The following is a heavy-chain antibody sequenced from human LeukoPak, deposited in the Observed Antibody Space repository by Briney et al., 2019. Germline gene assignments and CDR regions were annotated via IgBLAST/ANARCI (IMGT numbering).Heavy chain of an antibody. CDR3: ARDHSQTLRYRSGGSCYPGRFDP. CDR1: GYTFTGYY. V-gene: IGHV1-2*02. Sequence: ASVKVSCKASGYTFTGYYMHWVRQAPGQGLEWMGWINPNSGGTNYAQKFQGRVTMTRDTSISTAYMELSRLRSDDTAVYYCARDHSQTLRYRSGGSCYPGRFDPWGQGTLVTVSS. D-gene: IGHD2-15*01. CDR2: INPNSGGT. J-gene: IGHJ5*02.